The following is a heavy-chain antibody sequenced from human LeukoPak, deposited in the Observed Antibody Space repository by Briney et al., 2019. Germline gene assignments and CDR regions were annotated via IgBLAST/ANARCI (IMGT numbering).Heavy chain of an antibody. D-gene: IGHD2-2*01. V-gene: IGHV4-59*01. J-gene: IGHJ4*02. CDR2: ISSSGST. Sequence: PSEALSLTCTGSRVSISSYFWNWLRQPPGKGLEWLGFISSSGSTNYNPSLKSRVTISSDTSKNQFSLKLNSVTAADTAVYYCARGGGYTSTSCDFDYWGQGTLVTVSS. CDR3: ARGGGYTSTSCDFDY. CDR1: RVSISSYF.